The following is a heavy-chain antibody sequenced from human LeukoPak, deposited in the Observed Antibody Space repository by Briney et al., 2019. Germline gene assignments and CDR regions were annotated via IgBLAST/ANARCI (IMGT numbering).Heavy chain of an antibody. V-gene: IGHV3-30*02. CDR3: AKDPTNYDEVWGSYRYKEGGFDY. CDR2: IRYDGSNK. CDR1: GFTFSSYG. J-gene: IGHJ4*02. D-gene: IGHD3-16*02. Sequence: PGGSLRLSCAASGFTFSSYGMHWVRQAPGKGLEWVAFIRYDGSNKYYADSVKGRFTISRDNSKNTLYLQMNSLRAEDTAVYYCAKDPTNYDEVWGSYRYKEGGFDYWGQGTLVTVSS.